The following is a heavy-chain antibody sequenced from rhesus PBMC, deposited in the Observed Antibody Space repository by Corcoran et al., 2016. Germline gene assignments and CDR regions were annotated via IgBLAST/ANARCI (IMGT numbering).Heavy chain of an antibody. CDR2: ISPLVGIT. Sequence: GRQAPGQGLEWMGVISPLVGITNYAEKFQGRVTITADMSTSTAYMELSSLRSEDTAVYYCARSRTGTKDYWGQGVLVTVSS. V-gene: IGHV1-198*02. D-gene: IGHD1-26*01. CDR3: ARSRTGTKDY. J-gene: IGHJ4*01.